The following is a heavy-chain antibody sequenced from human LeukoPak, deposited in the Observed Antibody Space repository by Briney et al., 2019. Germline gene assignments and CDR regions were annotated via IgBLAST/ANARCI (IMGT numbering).Heavy chain of an antibody. Sequence: GGSLRLSCAASGFTFSSYWMSWVRQAPGKGLEWVANIKQDGSEKYYVDSVKGRFTISRDNAKNSLYLQMNSLRAEDTAVYYCARAFSYGSGSYYNFDYWGQGTLVTVSS. CDR1: GFTFSSYW. CDR3: ARAFSYGSGSYYNFDY. D-gene: IGHD3-10*01. CDR2: IKQDGSEK. V-gene: IGHV3-7*01. J-gene: IGHJ4*02.